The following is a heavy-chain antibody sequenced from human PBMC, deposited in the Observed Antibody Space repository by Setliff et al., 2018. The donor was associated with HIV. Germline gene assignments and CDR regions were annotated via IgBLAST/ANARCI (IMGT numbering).Heavy chain of an antibody. CDR1: GYTFTTYG. D-gene: IGHD1-26*01. CDR3: ARGWELNV. J-gene: IGHJ4*02. Sequence: EASVKVSCKASGYTFTTYGITWVRQAPGQGLAWMGWISGHSDSSKYEQRLQGRLTLSMDTSTSTAYMELRSLRSEDTAVYYCARGWELNVWGQGTLVTVSS. CDR2: ISGHSDSS. V-gene: IGHV1-18*01.